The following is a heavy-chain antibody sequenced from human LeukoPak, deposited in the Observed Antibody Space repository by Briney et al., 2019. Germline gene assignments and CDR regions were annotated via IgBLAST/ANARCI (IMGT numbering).Heavy chain of an antibody. Sequence: ASVKVSCKASGGTFSSYAISWVRQAPGQGLEWMGWINPNSGGTNYAQKFQGRVTMTRDTSISTAYMELSRLRSDDTAVYYCARNDGVPALSFDYWGQGTLVTVSS. J-gene: IGHJ4*02. CDR3: ARNDGVPALSFDY. CDR1: GGTFSSYA. V-gene: IGHV1-2*02. D-gene: IGHD2-2*01. CDR2: INPNSGGT.